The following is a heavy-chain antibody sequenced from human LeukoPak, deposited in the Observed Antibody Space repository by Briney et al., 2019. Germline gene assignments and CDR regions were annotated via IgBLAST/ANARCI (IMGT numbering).Heavy chain of an antibody. CDR3: ARRRPRRYYYDSSGYSLDY. CDR2: IYSGGST. V-gene: IGHV3-66*01. D-gene: IGHD3-22*01. J-gene: IGHJ4*02. Sequence: GGSLRLSCAASGFTFSSYSMNWVRQAPGKGLEWVSVIYSGGSTYYADSVKGRFTISRDNSKNTLYLQMNSLRAEDTAVYYCARRRPRRYYYDSSGYSLDYWGQGTLVTVSS. CDR1: GFTFSSYS.